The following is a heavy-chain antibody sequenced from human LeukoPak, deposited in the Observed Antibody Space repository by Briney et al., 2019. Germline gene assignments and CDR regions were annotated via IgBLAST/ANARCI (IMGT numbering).Heavy chain of an antibody. J-gene: IGHJ6*03. CDR2: ITSSSSYI. CDR1: GFTFSFYA. CDR3: ARDGDTVLTRGYYYYMDV. V-gene: IGHV3-21*01. Sequence: GGSLRLSCAASGFTFSFYAMHWVRQAPGKGPEWVSSITSSSSYIYYADSVKGRFTISRDNARNSLYLQMNSLRAEDTALYYCARDGDTVLTRGYYYYMDVWGKGTTVTVSS. D-gene: IGHD4-23*01.